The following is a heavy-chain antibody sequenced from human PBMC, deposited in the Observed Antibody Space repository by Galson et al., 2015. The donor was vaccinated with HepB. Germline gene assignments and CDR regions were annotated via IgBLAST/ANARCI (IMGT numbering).Heavy chain of an antibody. V-gene: IGHV1-8*01. J-gene: IGHJ4*02. CDR1: GSTFTSYD. Sequence: SVTVSCKASGSTFTSYDINWVRQATGQGLEWMGWMNPNSGNTGYAQKFQGRVTMTRNTSISTAYMELSSLRSEDTAVYYCARVLLPGYSSSWYSWGQGTLVTVSS. CDR3: ARVLLPGYSSSWYS. CDR2: MNPNSGNT. D-gene: IGHD6-13*01.